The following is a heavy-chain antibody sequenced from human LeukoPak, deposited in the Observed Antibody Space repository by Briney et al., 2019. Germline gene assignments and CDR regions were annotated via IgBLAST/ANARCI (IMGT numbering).Heavy chain of an antibody. Sequence: PSETLSLTCAVYGGSFSGYYWSWIRQPPGKGLEWIGEINHSGSTNYNPSLKSRVTISVDTSKNEFSLKLTSVIAADTAVYFCAREANYYGSGSYFEGTFDYWGQGSLVTVSS. CDR3: AREANYYGSGSYFEGTFDY. V-gene: IGHV4-34*01. CDR1: GGSFSGYY. D-gene: IGHD3-10*01. J-gene: IGHJ4*02. CDR2: INHSGST.